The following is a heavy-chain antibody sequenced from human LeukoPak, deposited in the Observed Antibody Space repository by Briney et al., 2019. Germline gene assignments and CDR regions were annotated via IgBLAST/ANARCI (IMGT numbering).Heavy chain of an antibody. V-gene: IGHV3-11*01. J-gene: IGHJ6*03. CDR2: ISGNGGDI. CDR3: ATQGGTYYYMDV. CDR1: GFTFGIHY. D-gene: IGHD1-26*01. Sequence: GGSLRLSCATSGFTFGIHYMSWVRQAPGRGPEWISYISGNGGDIAYADSVKGRFTISRDNAKSFLYLQMNSLRAEDTAVYYCATQGGTYYYMDVWGKGTTVTVSS.